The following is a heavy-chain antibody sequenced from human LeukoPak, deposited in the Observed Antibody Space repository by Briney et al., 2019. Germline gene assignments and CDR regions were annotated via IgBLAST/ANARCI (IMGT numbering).Heavy chain of an antibody. J-gene: IGHJ6*02. CDR2: IIPILGIA. CDR3: ARALLGTTYYYYYGMDV. Sequence: VASVKVSCKASGGTFSSYAISWVRQAPGQGLEWMGRIIPILGIANYAQKFQGRVTITADKSTSTAYMELSSLRSEDTAVYYCARALLGTTYYYYYGMDVWGQGTTVTVSS. D-gene: IGHD1-7*01. CDR1: GGTFSSYA. V-gene: IGHV1-69*04.